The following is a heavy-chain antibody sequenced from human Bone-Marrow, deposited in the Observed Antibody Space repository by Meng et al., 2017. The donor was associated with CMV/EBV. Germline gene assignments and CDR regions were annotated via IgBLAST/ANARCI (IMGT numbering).Heavy chain of an antibody. D-gene: IGHD2-2*01. J-gene: IGHJ6*02. CDR2: INSDGSST. CDR3: AREIGDIVVVPAAMYYYYYGMDF. Sequence: GESLKISCAASGFTFSSYWMHWVRQAPGKGLVWVSRINSDGSSTSYADSVKGRFTISRDNAKNTLYLQMNSLRAEDTAVYYCAREIGDIVVVPAAMYYYYYGMDFWGQGTTVTVSS. CDR1: GFTFSSYW. V-gene: IGHV3-74*01.